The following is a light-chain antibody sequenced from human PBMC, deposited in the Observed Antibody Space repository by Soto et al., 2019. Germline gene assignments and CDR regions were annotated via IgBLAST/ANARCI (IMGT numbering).Light chain of an antibody. CDR1: QSISTF. CDR3: QQYNSYSPLT. CDR2: AAS. V-gene: IGKV1-5*01. Sequence: DTQMTQSPSSLSASVGDRVTITCRASQSISTFLNWYQQKPGKAPNLLIYAASGLQSGVPSRFSGSGSGTQFTLTITSLQPDDFATYYCQQYNSYSPLTFGGGTKVDIK. J-gene: IGKJ4*01.